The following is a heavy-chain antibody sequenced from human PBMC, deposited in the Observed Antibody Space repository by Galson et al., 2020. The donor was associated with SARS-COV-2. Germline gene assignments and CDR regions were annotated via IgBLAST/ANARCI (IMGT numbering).Heavy chain of an antibody. CDR1: GYTFTSYY. Sequence: ASVKVSCKASGYTFTSYYIHWVRQATGQGREWMGISNPSGGGTTYAQKFQGRVTMTRDTSTSTVYMELSSLRSEDTAVYYCARDSQGGNDYNYLLFWGQGTLVTVSS. CDR3: ARDSQGGNDYNYLLF. CDR2: SNPSGGGT. D-gene: IGHD4-4*01. J-gene: IGHJ4*02. V-gene: IGHV1-46*01.